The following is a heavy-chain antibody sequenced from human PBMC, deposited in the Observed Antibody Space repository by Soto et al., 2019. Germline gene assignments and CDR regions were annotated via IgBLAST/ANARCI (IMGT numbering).Heavy chain of an antibody. J-gene: IGHJ6*02. CDR1: GYTFTSYA. CDR3: ARDGVTAGPYYYYGMDV. Sequence: ASVKVSCKASGYTFTSYAMHWVRQAPGQRLEWMGWINAGNGNTKYSQKFQGRVTITRDTSASTAYMELSSLRSEDTAVYYCARDGVTAGPYYYYGMDVWGQGTTVTVS. D-gene: IGHD2-2*01. CDR2: INAGNGNT. V-gene: IGHV1-3*01.